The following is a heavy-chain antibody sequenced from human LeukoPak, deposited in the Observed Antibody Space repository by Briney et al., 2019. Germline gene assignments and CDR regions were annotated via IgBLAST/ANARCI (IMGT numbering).Heavy chain of an antibody. V-gene: IGHV4-59*01. CDR2: IYYSGST. D-gene: IGHD5-24*01. CDR1: GGSISSYY. CDR3: ARASSRDGYPS. J-gene: IGHJ4*02. Sequence: KASETLSLTCTVSGGSISSYYWSWIRQPPGKGLEWIGYIYYSGSTNYNPSLKSRVTISVDTSKNQFSLKLSSVTAADTAVYYCARASSRDGYPSWGQGTLVTVSS.